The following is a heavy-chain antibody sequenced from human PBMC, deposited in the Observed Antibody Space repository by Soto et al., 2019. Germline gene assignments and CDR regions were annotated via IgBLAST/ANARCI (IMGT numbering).Heavy chain of an antibody. CDR2: IYSGGST. D-gene: IGHD5-12*01. CDR1: GFTVSSSY. Sequence: GGSLRLSCAAPGFTVSSSYMSWVRQAPGKGLEWVSIIYSGGSTFYADSVEGRFTISRDTSKNTLYLQMNSLRAEDTAVYYCARGVPITPGTFDYRGQGTLVTVSS. V-gene: IGHV3-53*01. J-gene: IGHJ4*02. CDR3: ARGVPITPGTFDY.